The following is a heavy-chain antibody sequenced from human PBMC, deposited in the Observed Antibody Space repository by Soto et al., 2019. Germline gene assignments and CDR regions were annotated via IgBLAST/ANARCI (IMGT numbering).Heavy chain of an antibody. CDR1: GGSISRGGYP. V-gene: IGHV4-30-2*01. D-gene: IGHD4-17*01. CDR2: IYHSGST. Sequence: PSETLSLTCAASGGSISRGGYPRSWIRQPPGKGLEWIGYIYHSGSTYYNPSLKSRVTISVDRSKTQFSLKLDSVTAADTAVYYCARGMTTVTTLDYWGQGTLVTVSS. J-gene: IGHJ4*02. CDR3: ARGMTTVTTLDY.